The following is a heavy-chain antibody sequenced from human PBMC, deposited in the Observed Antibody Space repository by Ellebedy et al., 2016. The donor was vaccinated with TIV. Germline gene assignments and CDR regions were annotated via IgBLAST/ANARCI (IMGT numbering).Heavy chain of an antibody. V-gene: IGHV3-23*01. CDR3: ATDQAGGSGIDY. D-gene: IGHD3-10*01. Sequence: PGGSLRLSCEASGFTFSTYAMTWVRQAPGKGLEWVSGITGSGAGTYYADSVKGRFTISRDNSKNTLYLQMNSLRAEDTAVYYCATDQAGGSGIDYWGQGTLVTVSS. J-gene: IGHJ4*02. CDR2: ITGSGAGT. CDR1: GFTFSTYA.